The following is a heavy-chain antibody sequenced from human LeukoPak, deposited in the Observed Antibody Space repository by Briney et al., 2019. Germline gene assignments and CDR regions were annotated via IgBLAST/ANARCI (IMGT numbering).Heavy chain of an antibody. Sequence: SETLSLTCTVSGGSISGYYWSWIRQPPGKGLEWIGRIYTSGSTNYNPSLKSRVTMSVDTSKNQFSLKLSSVTAADTAVYYCARDAGNYFVSGSYGYFDCWGEGTLVTVSS. V-gene: IGHV4-4*07. CDR2: IYTSGST. J-gene: IGHJ4*02. CDR1: GGSISGYY. CDR3: ARDAGNYFVSGSYGYFDC. D-gene: IGHD3-10*01.